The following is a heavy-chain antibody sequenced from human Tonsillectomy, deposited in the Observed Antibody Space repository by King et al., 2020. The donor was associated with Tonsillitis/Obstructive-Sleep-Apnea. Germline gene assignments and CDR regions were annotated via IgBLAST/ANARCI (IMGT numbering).Heavy chain of an antibody. V-gene: IGHV1-69*10. J-gene: IGHJ4*02. Sequence: QLVQSGAEVKKPGSSVKVSCKASGGTFSSYAISWVRQAPGQGLEWMGGIIPILGIANYAQKFQGRVTITADKSTSTAYMELSSLRSEDTAVYYCARRGYYYDSSGYSERPYYFDYWGQGTLVTVSS. CDR2: IIPILGIA. CDR1: GGTFSSYA. CDR3: ARRGYYYDSSGYSERPYYFDY. D-gene: IGHD3-22*01.